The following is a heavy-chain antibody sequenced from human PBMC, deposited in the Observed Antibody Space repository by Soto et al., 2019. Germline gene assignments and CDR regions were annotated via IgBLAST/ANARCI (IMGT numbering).Heavy chain of an antibody. CDR2: ISAYDDNT. D-gene: IGHD3-22*01. CDR3: ARGGYYDSSGSRNYHYYGMNV. J-gene: IGHJ6*02. Sequence: ASVKVSCKASGYRFTSYGISWVRQAPGQGLEWLGWISAYDDNTKYEQTLKGRVSMSTDTSTNTAYMELRSLRSDDTTMYYYARGGYYDSSGSRNYHYYGMNVWGQGTTVTVSS. V-gene: IGHV1-18*01. CDR1: GYRFTSYG.